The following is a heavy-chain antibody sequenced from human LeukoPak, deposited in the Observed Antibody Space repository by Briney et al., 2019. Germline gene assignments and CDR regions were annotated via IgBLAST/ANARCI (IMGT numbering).Heavy chain of an antibody. CDR3: ARGRKVRGVIITD. V-gene: IGHV4-34*01. Sequence: PSETLSLTCAVYDGSFSGYYWSWIRQPPGKGLEWVGEINHSGSTNYNPSLKSRVTISVDTSKNQFSLKLSSVTAADTAVYYCARGRKVRGVIITDWGQGTLVTASS. J-gene: IGHJ4*02. CDR1: DGSFSGYY. D-gene: IGHD3-10*01. CDR2: INHSGST.